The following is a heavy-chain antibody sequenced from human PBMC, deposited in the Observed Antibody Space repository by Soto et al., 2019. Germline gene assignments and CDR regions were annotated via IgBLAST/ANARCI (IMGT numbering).Heavy chain of an antibody. CDR1: GFTFSSYA. Sequence: QVQLVESGGGVVQPGRSLRLSCAASGFTFSSYAMHWVRQAPGKGLEWVAVISYDGRNKYYADSVKGRFTISRDNSKNTLYLQMNSLRAEDTAVYYCAREYYYDSSGYYYYYYGMDVWGQGTTVTVSS. CDR3: AREYYYDSSGYYYYYYGMDV. CDR2: ISYDGRNK. D-gene: IGHD3-22*01. J-gene: IGHJ6*02. V-gene: IGHV3-30-3*01.